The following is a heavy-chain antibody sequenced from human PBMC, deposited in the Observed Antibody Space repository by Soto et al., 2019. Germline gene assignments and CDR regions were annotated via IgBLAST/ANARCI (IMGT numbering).Heavy chain of an antibody. CDR1: GGSITNYF. CDR3: ATFESYGDLDC. V-gene: IGHV4-4*08. Sequence: QVQLQESGPGLVQPSETLSLICIGSGGSITNYFWSWIRQSPGKSLEWIGHRHPRGGTSHNPSLKXRXTXSXXTPMDLCHLKLTAVAAGGTAVYYCATFESYGDLDCWGQGTLVTVSS. D-gene: IGHD4-17*01. J-gene: IGHJ4*02. CDR2: RHPRGGT.